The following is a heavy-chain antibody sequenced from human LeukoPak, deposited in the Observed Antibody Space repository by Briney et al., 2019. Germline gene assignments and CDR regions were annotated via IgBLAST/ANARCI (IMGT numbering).Heavy chain of an antibody. CDR1: GDSISSGDYY. CDR2: ISSSGST. J-gene: IGHJ3*02. CDR3: ARGPYSYDSSGAFDI. D-gene: IGHD3-22*01. Sequence: SEILSLTCSVSGDSISSGDYYWSWIRQPAGKGLEWIGRISSSGSTNYNPSLKSRVTISVDTSKNQFSLKLSSVTAADTAVYFCARGPYSYDSSGAFDIWGQGTMVTVSS. V-gene: IGHV4-61*02.